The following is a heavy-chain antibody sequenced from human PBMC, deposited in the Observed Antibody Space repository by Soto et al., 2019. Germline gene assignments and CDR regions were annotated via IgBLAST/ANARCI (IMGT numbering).Heavy chain of an antibody. CDR3: ASHRAQGRGGGDQGLDI. J-gene: IGHJ3*02. Sequence: PLATLSLTCAVSGGSISRSNWWSWVRQPPGEGLEWIGGIYHSGSTNYNPSIKTRGTISVDKSKNQFSLKLGSVTAADTAVYYCASHRAQGRGGGDQGLDIWGHGTLDTV. CDR2: IYHSGST. CDR1: GGSISRSNW. V-gene: IGHV4-4*02. D-gene: IGHD2-21*01.